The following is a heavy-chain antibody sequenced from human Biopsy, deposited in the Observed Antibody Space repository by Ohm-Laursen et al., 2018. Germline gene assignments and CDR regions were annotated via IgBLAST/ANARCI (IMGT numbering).Heavy chain of an antibody. V-gene: IGHV4-59*01. CDR1: GDSISSYY. D-gene: IGHD3-22*01. CDR3: ARDRGYYSDRAVPGYFDL. J-gene: IGHJ2*01. Sequence: SETLSLTCTVSGDSISSYYWRWIRQPPGKGLQWIGYVYYTGSTDYNPSLQSRVTISVDTSKNHFPLRSRSATPADTAIYYCARDRGYYSDRAVPGYFDLWGRGTLVTVSS. CDR2: VYYTGST.